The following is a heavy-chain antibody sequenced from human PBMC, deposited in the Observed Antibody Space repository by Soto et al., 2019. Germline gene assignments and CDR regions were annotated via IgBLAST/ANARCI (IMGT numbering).Heavy chain of an antibody. J-gene: IGHJ4*02. D-gene: IGHD1-1*01. Sequence: PSETPSLTCTVSGGSISSYYWSWIRQPPGKGLEWIGYIYYSGITDYNPSLKSRVTISVDTSKSQFSLKLSSVTAADTAVYYCARPLTTGWKLLISVYWGQGALVTVSS. CDR1: GGSISSYY. V-gene: IGHV4-59*01. CDR2: IYYSGIT. CDR3: ARPLTTGWKLLISVY.